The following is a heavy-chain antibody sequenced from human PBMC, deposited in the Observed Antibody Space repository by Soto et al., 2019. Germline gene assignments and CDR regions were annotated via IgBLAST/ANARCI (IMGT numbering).Heavy chain of an antibody. V-gene: IGHV3-33*01. J-gene: IGHJ6*02. D-gene: IGHD6-13*01. CDR2: IWYDGSNK. Sequence: QVQLVESGGGVVQPGRSLRLSCAASGFTFSSYGMHWVRQAPGKGLEWVAIIWYDGSNKYYADSVKGRFTISRDNSKNTLYLHMNSLRAEDTAVCYCARDGRAAAGRYYYYGMDVWGQGTTVNVSS. CDR3: ARDGRAAAGRYYYYGMDV. CDR1: GFTFSSYG.